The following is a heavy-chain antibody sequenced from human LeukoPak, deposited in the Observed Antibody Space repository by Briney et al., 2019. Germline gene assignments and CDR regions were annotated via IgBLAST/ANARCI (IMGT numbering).Heavy chain of an antibody. Sequence: SETPSLTCTVSGGSISSSSYYWGWIRQPPGKGLEWIGEINHSGSTNYNPSLKSRVTISVDTSKNQFSLKLSSVTAADTAVYYCARECGYSYGYMRPADYWGQGTLVTVSS. CDR2: INHSGST. J-gene: IGHJ4*02. CDR1: GGSISSSSYY. V-gene: IGHV4-39*07. CDR3: ARECGYSYGYMRPADY. D-gene: IGHD5-18*01.